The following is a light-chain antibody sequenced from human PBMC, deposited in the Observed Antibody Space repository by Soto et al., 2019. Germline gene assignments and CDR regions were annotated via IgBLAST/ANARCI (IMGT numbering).Light chain of an antibody. Sequence: EIVLTQSPGTLSLSPGEGATLSCRASQSVSSSYLAWYQQKPGQAPRLLIYGESRRATGIPDRFSGSGSGTDFTLTISRLEPEDFAVYYCQQCGTSSWTFGQGTKVDIK. CDR2: GES. J-gene: IGKJ1*01. CDR3: QQCGTSSWT. V-gene: IGKV3-20*01. CDR1: QSVSSSY.